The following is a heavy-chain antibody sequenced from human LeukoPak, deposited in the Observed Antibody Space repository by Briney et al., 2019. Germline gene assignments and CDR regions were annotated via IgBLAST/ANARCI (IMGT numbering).Heavy chain of an antibody. Sequence: GASVKVSCKASGYTFTGYYMHWVRQAPGQGPERMGWINPNSGGTNYAQKFQGRVTMTRDTSISTAYMELSGLRSDDTAVYYCARYCSSTSCHSWGAFDIWGQGTMVTVSS. J-gene: IGHJ3*02. CDR2: INPNSGGT. V-gene: IGHV1-2*02. D-gene: IGHD2-2*01. CDR1: GYTFTGYY. CDR3: ARYCSSTSCHSWGAFDI.